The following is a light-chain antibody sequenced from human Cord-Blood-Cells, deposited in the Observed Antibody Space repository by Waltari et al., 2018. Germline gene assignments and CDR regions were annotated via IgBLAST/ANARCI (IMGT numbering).Light chain of an antibody. V-gene: IGLV2-23*02. CDR3: CSYAGSSNYV. Sequence: QSALTQPASVSGSPGQSITISCTGTSSDVGSYNLVSWYQQHPGKAPKLMIYEVSKRPSGVSNRFSGSKSGNTASLTISGLQAEDEADYYCCSYAGSSNYV. J-gene: IGLJ1*01. CDR1: SSDVGSYNL. CDR2: EVS.